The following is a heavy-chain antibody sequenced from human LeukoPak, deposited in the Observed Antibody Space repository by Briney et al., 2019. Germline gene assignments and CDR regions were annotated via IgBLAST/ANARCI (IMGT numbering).Heavy chain of an antibody. D-gene: IGHD3-3*01. CDR3: ARAKYYDFWSGYKNPDY. CDR1: GYTFTSYD. J-gene: IGHJ4*02. V-gene: IGHV1-8*01. Sequence: AASVKVSCKASGYTFTSYDINWGRQATGQGLEWMGWMNPNSGNTGYAQKFQGRVTMTRNTSISTAYMELSSLRSEDTAVYYCARAKYYDFWSGYKNPDYWGQGTLVTVSS. CDR2: MNPNSGNT.